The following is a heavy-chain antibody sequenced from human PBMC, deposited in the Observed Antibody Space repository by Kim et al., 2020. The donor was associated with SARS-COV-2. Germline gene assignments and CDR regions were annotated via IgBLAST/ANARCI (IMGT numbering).Heavy chain of an antibody. CDR1: GGSFSGYY. J-gene: IGHJ3*02. V-gene: IGHV4-34*01. D-gene: IGHD3-3*01. CDR2: INHSGST. CDR3: ARLGLARCGYYKIGAFDI. Sequence: SETLSLTCAVYGGSFSGYYWSWIRQPPGKGLEWIGEINHSGSTNYNPSLKSRVTISVDTSKNQFSLKLSSVTAADTAVYYCARLGLARCGYYKIGAFDI.